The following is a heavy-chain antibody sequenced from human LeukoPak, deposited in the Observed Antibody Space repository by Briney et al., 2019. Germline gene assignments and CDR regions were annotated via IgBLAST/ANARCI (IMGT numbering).Heavy chain of an antibody. CDR2: INAGNGNT. J-gene: IGHJ6*02. V-gene: IGHV1-3*01. Sequence: ASVNVSCKASGYTFTSYAMHWVRQAPGQRLEWMGWINAGNGNTKYSQKFQGRVTITRDTSASTAYMELSSLRSEDTAVYYCARDPGWYYYYYGMDVWGQGTTVTVSS. CDR1: GYTFTSYA. CDR3: ARDPGWYYYYYGMDV. D-gene: IGHD6-19*01.